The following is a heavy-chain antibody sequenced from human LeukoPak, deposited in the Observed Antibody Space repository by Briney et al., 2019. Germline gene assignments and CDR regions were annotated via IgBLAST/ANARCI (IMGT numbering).Heavy chain of an antibody. V-gene: IGHV3-23*05. D-gene: IGHD1-14*01. J-gene: IGHJ3*02. CDR2: IFASGSTT. CDR1: GFTFSGYA. CDR3: AKSDRGHDAFDI. Sequence: GGSLRLSCAASGFTFSGYAMNWVRQAPGKGLEWVSLIFASGSTTKYADSVKGRFTISRDNSKNTLYLQMNSLRAEDTAVYYCAKSDRGHDAFDIWGQGTMVTVSS.